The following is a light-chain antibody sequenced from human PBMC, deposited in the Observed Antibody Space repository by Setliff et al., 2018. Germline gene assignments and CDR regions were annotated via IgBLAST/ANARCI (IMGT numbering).Light chain of an antibody. CDR3: SSYAGNYHYV. J-gene: IGLJ1*01. CDR2: EVS. V-gene: IGLV2-11*01. Sequence: QSVLTQPRSVSGSPGQSVTISCTGTSSDVGGYNFVSWYQQHPGKAPQLIIFEVSRRPSGVPDRFSGSKSDNTASLAVSGLQADDEADYYCSSYAGNYHYVFGTGTKVTVL. CDR1: SSDVGGYNF.